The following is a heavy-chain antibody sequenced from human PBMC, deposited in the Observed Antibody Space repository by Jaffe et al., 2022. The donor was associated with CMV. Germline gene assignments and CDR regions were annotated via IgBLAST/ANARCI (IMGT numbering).Heavy chain of an antibody. D-gene: IGHD2-2*01. CDR2: IIPILGIA. Sequence: QVQLVQSGAEVKKPGSSVKVSCKASGGTFSSYAISWVRQAPGQGLEWMGRIIPILGIANYAQKFQGRVTITADKSTSTAYMELSSLRSEDTAVYYCAREKIVVVPAAMDWEDYTYYYYYMDVWGKGTTVTVSS. V-gene: IGHV1-69*09. CDR3: AREKIVVVPAAMDWEDYTYYYYYMDV. J-gene: IGHJ6*03. CDR1: GGTFSSYA.